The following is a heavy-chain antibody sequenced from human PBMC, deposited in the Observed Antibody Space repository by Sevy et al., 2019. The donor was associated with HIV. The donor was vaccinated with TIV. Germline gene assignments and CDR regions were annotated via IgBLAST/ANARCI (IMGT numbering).Heavy chain of an antibody. D-gene: IGHD3-22*01. J-gene: IGHJ5*02. CDR3: ARSLVEDYYDSSGYYGDWFDP. CDR1: GFTFSSYE. V-gene: IGHV3-48*03. Sequence: GSLRLSCAASGFTFSSYEMNWVRQAPGKGLEWVSYISSSGSTIYYADSVKGRFTISRDNAKNSLYLQMNSLRAEDTAVYYCARSLVEDYYDSSGYYGDWFDPWGQGTLVTVSS. CDR2: ISSSGSTI.